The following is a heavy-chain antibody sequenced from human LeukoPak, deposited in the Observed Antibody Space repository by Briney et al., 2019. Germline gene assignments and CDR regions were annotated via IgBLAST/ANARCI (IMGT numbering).Heavy chain of an antibody. J-gene: IGHJ4*02. CDR1: RGSISSPNYY. Sequence: SETLSLTCSVSRGSISSPNYYWGWIRQPPGKGLEWIGSIYHSGNTYYNPSLKSRVTISVDTSKNQFSLKLSSVTAADTAVYYCARAGYGDSDFDYWGQGTLVTVSS. D-gene: IGHD4-17*01. CDR2: IYHSGNT. CDR3: ARAGYGDSDFDY. V-gene: IGHV4-39*07.